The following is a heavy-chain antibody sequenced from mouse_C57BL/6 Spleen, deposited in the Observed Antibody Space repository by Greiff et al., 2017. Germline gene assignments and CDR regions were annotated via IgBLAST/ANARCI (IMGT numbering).Heavy chain of an antibody. V-gene: IGHV1-69*01. CDR1: GYPFTSYW. CDR3: ARGGTGNYFDY. CDR2: IDPSDSYT. D-gene: IGHD4-1*01. J-gene: IGHJ2*01. Sequence: QVQLQQSGAELVMPGASVKLSCKASGYPFTSYWMHWVKQRPGQGLEWIGEIDPSDSYTNYNQKFKGKSTLTVDKSSSTAYMQLSSLTSEDSAVYSGARGGTGNYFDYWGQGTTLTVSS.